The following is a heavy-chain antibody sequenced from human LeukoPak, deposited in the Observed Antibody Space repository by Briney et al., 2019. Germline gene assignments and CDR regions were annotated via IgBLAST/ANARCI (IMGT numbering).Heavy chain of an antibody. D-gene: IGHD3-10*01. CDR1: GGSISSSSYY. Sequence: SETLSLTCTVSGGSISSSSYYWGWIRQPPGKGLEWIGSIYYSGSTYYNPSLKSRVTISVDTSKNQFSLKLSSVTAADTAVYYCARSFGGGITMVRGILDPWGQGTLVTVSS. V-gene: IGHV4-39*07. J-gene: IGHJ5*02. CDR3: ARSFGGGITMVRGILDP. CDR2: IYYSGST.